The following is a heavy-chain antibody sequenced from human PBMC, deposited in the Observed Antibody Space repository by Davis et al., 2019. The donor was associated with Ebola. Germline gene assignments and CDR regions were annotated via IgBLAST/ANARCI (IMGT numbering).Heavy chain of an antibody. Sequence: GESLKISCAASGFTFSSYAMSWVRQAPGKGLEWVSAISGSGGSTYYADSVKGRFTISRDNSKNTLYLQMNSLRAEDTAVYYCAKGAGYSSGWPSLDYWGQGTLVTFSS. V-gene: IGHV3-23*01. CDR2: ISGSGGST. D-gene: IGHD6-19*01. CDR1: GFTFSSYA. CDR3: AKGAGYSSGWPSLDY. J-gene: IGHJ4*02.